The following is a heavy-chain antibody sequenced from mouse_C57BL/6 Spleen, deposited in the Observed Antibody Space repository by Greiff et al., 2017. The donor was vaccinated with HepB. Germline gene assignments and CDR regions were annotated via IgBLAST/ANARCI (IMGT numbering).Heavy chain of an antibody. CDR2: IDPSDSYT. CDR1: GYTFTSYW. J-gene: IGHJ3*01. CDR3: AAYDGYYGFAY. D-gene: IGHD2-3*01. V-gene: IGHV1-69*01. Sequence: QVQLKQPGAELVMPGASVKLSCKASGYTFTSYWMHWVKQRPGQGLEWIGEIDPSDSYTNYNQKFKGKSTLTVDKSSSTAYMQLSSLTSEDSAVYYCAAYDGYYGFAYWGQGTLVTVSA.